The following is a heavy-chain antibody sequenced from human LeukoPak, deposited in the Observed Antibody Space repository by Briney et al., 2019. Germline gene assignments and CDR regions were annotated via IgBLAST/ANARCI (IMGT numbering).Heavy chain of an antibody. D-gene: IGHD3-9*01. V-gene: IGHV3-11*01. CDR3: ARDRTGYSSDDAFDI. CDR1: GFTFKNAW. Sequence: PGGSLRLSCEASGFTFKNAWMIWVRQAPGKGLEWVSYISSGGSTIYYADSVKGRFTISRDNAKNSLYLQMNSLRAEDTAVYYCARDRTGYSSDDAFDIWGQGTMVTVSS. CDR2: ISSGGSTI. J-gene: IGHJ3*02.